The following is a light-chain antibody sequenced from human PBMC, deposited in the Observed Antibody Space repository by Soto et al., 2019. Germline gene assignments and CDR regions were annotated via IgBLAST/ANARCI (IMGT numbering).Light chain of an antibody. CDR1: QSLLHSNGYNF. CDR3: MQGTHWPIT. V-gene: IGKV2-28*01. CDR2: LGS. J-gene: IGKJ5*01. Sequence: DIVMTQSPVSLPVTPGEPASISCRSSQSLLHSNGYNFLDWYLQKPGQSPQILIYLGSYRASGVPDRFSGSGSGTDFTLRISRVEAEDVGVYYCMQGTHWPITFGQGTRLEIK.